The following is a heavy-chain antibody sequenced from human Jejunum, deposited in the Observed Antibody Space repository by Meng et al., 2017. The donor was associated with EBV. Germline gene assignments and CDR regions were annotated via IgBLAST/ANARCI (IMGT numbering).Heavy chain of an antibody. CDR3: VRDSSFNVH. V-gene: IGHV3-21*01. CDR1: GFTFSSYS. D-gene: IGHD3-16*02. CDR2: ISSGSSFI. J-gene: IGHJ4*02. Sequence: VGVGGGLVQSGGSLRLSCAVSGFTFSSYSMNWVRQAPGKGLEWVSYISSGSSFIYYADSVKGRFTISRDDAKNSLSLQMNNLGADDTAVYYCVRDSSFNVHWGQGTLVTVSS.